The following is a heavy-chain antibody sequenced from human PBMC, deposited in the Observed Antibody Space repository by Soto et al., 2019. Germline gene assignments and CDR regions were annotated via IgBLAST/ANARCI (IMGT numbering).Heavy chain of an antibody. J-gene: IGHJ4*02. CDR1: GFTFSSYA. CDR2: ISGSGGST. D-gene: IGHD6-13*01. CDR3: AKDWIAAPEYYFDY. Sequence: GESLKISCAASGFTFSSYAMSWVRQAPGKGLEWVSAISGSGGSTYYADSVKGRFTISRDNSKNTLYLQMNSLRAEDTAVYYCAKDWIAAPEYYFDYWGQGTLVTVSS. V-gene: IGHV3-23*01.